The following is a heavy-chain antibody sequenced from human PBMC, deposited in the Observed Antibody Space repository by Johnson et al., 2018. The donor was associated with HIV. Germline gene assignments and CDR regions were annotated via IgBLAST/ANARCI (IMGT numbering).Heavy chain of an antibody. CDR2: IYSGGST. CDR3: ARVQSIAAPDDAFDI. V-gene: IGHV3-66*01. J-gene: IGHJ3*02. Sequence: EMQLVESGGGVVQPGGSLRLSCEVSGFTFSGYAMNWVRQAPGKGLEWVSVIYSGGSTYYADSVKGRFTISRDNSKNTLYLQMNSLRVEDTAVYYCARVQSIAAPDDAFDIWGQGTLVTVSS. CDR1: GFTFSGYA. D-gene: IGHD6-6*01.